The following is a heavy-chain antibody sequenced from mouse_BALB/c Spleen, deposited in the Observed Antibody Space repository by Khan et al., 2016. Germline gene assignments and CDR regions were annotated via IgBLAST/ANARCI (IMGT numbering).Heavy chain of an antibody. CDR3: SSDYDWFAY. D-gene: IGHD2-12*01. CDR1: GFSLTGYG. Sequence: QVQLKESGPGLVAPSQSLSITCTVSGFSLTGYGVNWVRQPPGKGLEWLGKIWGDGRTDYNSALKSRVSISKDNSKSQVFLKMNSLQTDDTANYYCSSDYDWFAYWGQGTLVIVSA. J-gene: IGHJ3*01. V-gene: IGHV2-6-7*01. CDR2: IWGDGRT.